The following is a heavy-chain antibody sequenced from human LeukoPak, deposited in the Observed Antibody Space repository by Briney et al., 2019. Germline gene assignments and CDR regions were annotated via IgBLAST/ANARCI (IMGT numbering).Heavy chain of an antibody. Sequence: GGSLRLSCTASGFTFSSYAMNWVRQAPGKGLEWVSGIGAGGTFTYYADSVKGRFTISRDNSKSTLYLQLNSLGAEDTALYYCAKGCGGNCYSFSAWGQGTLVTVSS. CDR1: GFTFSSYA. V-gene: IGHV3-23*01. J-gene: IGHJ5*02. CDR3: AKGCGGNCYSFSA. CDR2: IGAGGTFT. D-gene: IGHD2-15*01.